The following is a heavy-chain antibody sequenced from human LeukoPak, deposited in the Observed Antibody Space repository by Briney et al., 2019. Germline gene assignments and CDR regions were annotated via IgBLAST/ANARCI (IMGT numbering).Heavy chain of an antibody. J-gene: IGHJ4*02. CDR1: GYTFTGYY. CDR2: INPNSGGT. Sequence: ASVKVSCKASGYTFTGYYMHWVRRAPGQGLEWMGWINPNSGGTNYAQKFQGRVTMTRDTSISTAYMELSRLRSDDTAVYYCARDRGYNWNDGLDYWGQGTLVTVSS. CDR3: ARDRGYNWNDGLDY. V-gene: IGHV1-2*02. D-gene: IGHD1-1*01.